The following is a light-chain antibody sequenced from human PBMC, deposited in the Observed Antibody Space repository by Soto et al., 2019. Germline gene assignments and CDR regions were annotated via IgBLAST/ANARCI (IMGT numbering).Light chain of an antibody. Sequence: EIVLTQSPATLSLSPGERATLSYRARQRASSSYLAWYQQKPGQAPRLLIQGASCRATASPDRFSGSGSGTDFTLTISRLEPEDFAVYYCQQFGSSAWTFGLGTKVDIK. CDR3: QQFGSSAWT. J-gene: IGKJ1*01. CDR2: GAS. V-gene: IGKV3-20*01. CDR1: QRASSSY.